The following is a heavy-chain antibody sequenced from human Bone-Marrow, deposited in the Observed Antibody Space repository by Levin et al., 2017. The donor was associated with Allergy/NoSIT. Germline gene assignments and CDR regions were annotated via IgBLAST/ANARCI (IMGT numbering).Heavy chain of an antibody. D-gene: IGHD4-17*01. CDR2: TNEDGSIK. V-gene: IGHV3-74*03. Sequence: GESLKISCAASGFTFSRYWMHWVRQAPGKGLEWVSRTNEDGSIKTYADSVKDRFTISRDNVENTLYLQMNSLRAEDTAVYYCARDVLGADDYWGQGTLVTVSS. CDR1: GFTFSRYW. J-gene: IGHJ4*02. CDR3: ARDVLGADDY.